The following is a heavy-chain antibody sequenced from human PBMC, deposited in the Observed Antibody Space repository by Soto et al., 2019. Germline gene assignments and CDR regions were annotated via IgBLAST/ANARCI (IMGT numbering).Heavy chain of an antibody. CDR1: GGSISSSSYY. J-gene: IGHJ4*02. CDR2: IYYSGST. V-gene: IGHV4-39*07. D-gene: IGHD6-6*01. CDR3: ARDSPPDSSSSDY. Sequence: SETLSLTCTVSGGSISSSSYYWGWIRQPPGKGLEWIGSIYYSGSTYYNPSLKSRVTISVDTSKNQFSLKLSSVTAADTAVYYCARDSPPDSSSSDYWGQGTLVTVSS.